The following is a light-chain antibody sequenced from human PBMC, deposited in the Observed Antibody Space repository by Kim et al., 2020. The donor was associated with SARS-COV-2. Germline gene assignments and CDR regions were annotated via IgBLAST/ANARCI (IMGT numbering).Light chain of an antibody. CDR3: QQLNSYSLT. CDR2: AAS. Sequence: SASVGDSVTITCRASQGMRNSLAWYQQKPGKVPKLLIYAASTLQSGVPLRFSGSGSGTDFTLTISSLQPEDFATYYCQQLNSYSLTFGGGTKVEI. J-gene: IGKJ4*01. V-gene: IGKV1-9*01. CDR1: QGMRNS.